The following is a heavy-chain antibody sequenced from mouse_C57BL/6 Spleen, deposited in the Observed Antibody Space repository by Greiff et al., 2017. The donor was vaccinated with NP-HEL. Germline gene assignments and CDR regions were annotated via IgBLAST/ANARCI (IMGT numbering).Heavy chain of an antibody. CDR3: ARSYYGSSSYWYFDV. CDR2: IDPANGNP. CDR1: GFTIKNTY. Sequence: VQLQQSVAELVRPGASVKLSCTASGFTIKNTYMHWVKQRPEQGLEWIGRIDPANGNPKYAPTFQGKATITADTSSNTAYLQLSSLTSEDTAIYYCARSYYGSSSYWYFDVWGTGTTVTVSS. D-gene: IGHD1-1*01. J-gene: IGHJ1*03. V-gene: IGHV14-3*01.